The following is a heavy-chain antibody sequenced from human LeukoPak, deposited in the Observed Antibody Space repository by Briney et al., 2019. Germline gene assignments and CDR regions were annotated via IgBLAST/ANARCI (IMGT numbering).Heavy chain of an antibody. CDR2: ISGSGGST. CDR1: GFTFSSYG. D-gene: IGHD5-18*01. V-gene: IGHV3-23*01. J-gene: IGHJ6*03. CDR3: AKASRFGYSYGPREYFYYMDV. Sequence: PGGSLGLSCAASGFTFSSYGMSWVRQAPGKGLEWVSTISGSGGSTYYADSVKGRFTISRDNSKNTLYLQMNSLRAEDTAVYYCAKASRFGYSYGPREYFYYMDVWGKGTTVTISS.